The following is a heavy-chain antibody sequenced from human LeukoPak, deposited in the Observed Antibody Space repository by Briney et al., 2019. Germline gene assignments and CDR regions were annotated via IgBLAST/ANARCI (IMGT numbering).Heavy chain of an antibody. J-gene: IGHJ4*02. D-gene: IGHD6-6*01. CDR2: IIPIFGTA. CDR3: ARVKPEYSSSSARSLGY. Sequence: SVKVSCKASGGTFSSYAISWVRQAPGQGLEWMGGIIPIFGTANYAQKFQGRVTITTDESTSTAYMELSSLRSEDTAVYYCARVKPEYSSSSARSLGYWGQGTLVTVSS. V-gene: IGHV1-69*05. CDR1: GGTFSSYA.